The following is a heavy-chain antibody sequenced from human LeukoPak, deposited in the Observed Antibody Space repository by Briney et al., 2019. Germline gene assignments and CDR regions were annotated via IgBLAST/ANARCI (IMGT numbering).Heavy chain of an antibody. D-gene: IGHD4-17*01. CDR1: GGSISGYY. Sequence: PSETLSLTCTVSGGSISGYYWSWIRQPPGKGLEWIGEINHSGSTNYNPSLKSRVTISVDTSKNQFSLKLSSVTAADTAVYYCARGKGDYYYYYYYYMDVWGKGTTVTVSS. CDR2: INHSGST. J-gene: IGHJ6*03. V-gene: IGHV4-34*01. CDR3: ARGKGDYYYYYYYYMDV.